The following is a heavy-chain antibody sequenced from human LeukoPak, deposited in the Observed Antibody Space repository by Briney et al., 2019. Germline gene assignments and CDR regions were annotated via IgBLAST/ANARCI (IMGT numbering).Heavy chain of an antibody. V-gene: IGHV3-33*06. D-gene: IGHD4-17*01. J-gene: IGHJ3*02. Sequence: GGSLRLSCAASGFTFSSYGMHWVRQAPGKGLEWVAVIWYDGSNKYYADSVKGRFTISRDNSKNTLYLQMNSLRAEDTAVYYCAKDRSDYGGYPPGAFDIWGQGTMVTVSS. CDR3: AKDRSDYGGYPPGAFDI. CDR2: IWYDGSNK. CDR1: GFTFSSYG.